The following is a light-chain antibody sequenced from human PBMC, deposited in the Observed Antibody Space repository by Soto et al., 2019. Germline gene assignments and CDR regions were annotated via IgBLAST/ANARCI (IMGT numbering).Light chain of an antibody. CDR2: DAS. CDR3: QQSFSNPFT. CDR1: QTIGKY. V-gene: IGKV1-39*01. Sequence: DIQMTQSPSSLSATVGDRVTITCRASQTIGKYLNWYQHQPGKVPKLLIYDASYLQSGVPSRFSGSESGTDFTLNISDLRPEDFATYYCQQSFSNPFTFGPGTTGDIK. J-gene: IGKJ3*01.